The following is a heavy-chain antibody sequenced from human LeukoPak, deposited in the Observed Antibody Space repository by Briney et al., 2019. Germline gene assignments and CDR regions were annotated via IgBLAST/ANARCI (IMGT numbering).Heavy chain of an antibody. Sequence: PGGSLRLSCAVSGFTFSSYEMNWVRQAPGKGLEWVSYISSSGFNIYYADSVKGRFTISRDNAKNSLYLQMNSLRAEDTAVYYCAGQSRLGYCSGGSRYSQPFDPWGQGTLVTVSS. D-gene: IGHD2-15*01. CDR2: ISSSGFNI. J-gene: IGHJ5*02. V-gene: IGHV3-48*03. CDR1: GFTFSSYE. CDR3: AGQSRLGYCSGGSRYSQPFDP.